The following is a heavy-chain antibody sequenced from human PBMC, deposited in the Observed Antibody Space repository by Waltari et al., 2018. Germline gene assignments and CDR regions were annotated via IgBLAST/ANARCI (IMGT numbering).Heavy chain of an antibody. CDR1: GGSISSYY. D-gene: IGHD3-22*01. V-gene: IGHV4-59*01. CDR2: IYYSGST. Sequence: QVQLQESGPGLVKPSETLSLTCTVSGGSISSYYWSWIRQPPGKGLEWIGYIYYSGSTNYNPSLKSRVTISVDTSKNQFSLKLSSVTAADTAVYYCARHARHYYDEGQDAFDIWGQGTMVTVSS. CDR3: ARHARHYYDEGQDAFDI. J-gene: IGHJ3*02.